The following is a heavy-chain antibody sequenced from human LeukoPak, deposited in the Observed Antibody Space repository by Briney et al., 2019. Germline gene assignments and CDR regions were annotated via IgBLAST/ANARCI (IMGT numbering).Heavy chain of an antibody. CDR1: GFTFSTYS. J-gene: IGHJ4*02. CDR3: ARDGNFYDY. Sequence: PGGSLRLSCAASGFTFSTYSMNWVCQAPGKGLEWVSSISSSSSGSSSYKYYADSVKGRFTISRDNAKNSLYLQMNSLRAEDTAVYYCARDGNFYDYWGQGTLVTVSS. CDR2: ISSSSSGSSSYK. V-gene: IGHV3-21*01. D-gene: IGHD1-26*01.